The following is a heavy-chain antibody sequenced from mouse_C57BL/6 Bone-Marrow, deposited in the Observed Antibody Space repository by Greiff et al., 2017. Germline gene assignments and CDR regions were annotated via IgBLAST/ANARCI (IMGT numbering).Heavy chain of an antibody. Sequence: VQLQQSGPELVKPGASVKISCKASGYAFSSSWMNWVKQRPGKGLEWIGRIYPGDGDTNYNGKFKGKATLTADKSSSTAYMQLSRLTSEDSAVYFCARVGTTVAYAVDYGGRGTSITVTA. CDR1: GYAFSSSW. V-gene: IGHV1-82*01. J-gene: IGHJ4*01. CDR3: ARVGTTVAYAVDY. D-gene: IGHD1-1*01. CDR2: IYPGDGDT.